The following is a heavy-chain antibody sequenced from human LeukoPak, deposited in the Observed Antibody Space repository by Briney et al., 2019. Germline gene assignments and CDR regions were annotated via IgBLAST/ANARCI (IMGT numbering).Heavy chain of an antibody. J-gene: IGHJ4*02. V-gene: IGHV3-20*04. D-gene: IGHD3-22*01. CDR3: ARDLRVVITGSFDS. CDR1: GVSFDDHG. CDR2: INWNGDST. Sequence: GGSLRLSCAASGVSFDDHGLTWVRQAPGQGLEWVSGINWNGDSTDYADSVKGRFTISRDNAKNSLYLQMNSLRAEDTALYYCARDLRVVITGSFDSWGQGTLVTVSS.